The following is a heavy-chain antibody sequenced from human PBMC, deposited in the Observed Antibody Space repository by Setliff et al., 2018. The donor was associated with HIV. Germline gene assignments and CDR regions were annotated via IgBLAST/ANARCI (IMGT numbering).Heavy chain of an antibody. V-gene: IGHV4-34*01. CDR1: SGAFTGHS. Sequence: SETLSLTCGVYSGAFTGHSWSWIRQSPEKGLEWIGEISHSGRTNYNPSLNSRVSISLESSKNQFSLMLNSVTAADTAVYYCARWIGTFDSWGQGTLVTVSS. D-gene: IGHD2-2*03. CDR3: ARWIGTFDS. CDR2: ISHSGRT. J-gene: IGHJ4*02.